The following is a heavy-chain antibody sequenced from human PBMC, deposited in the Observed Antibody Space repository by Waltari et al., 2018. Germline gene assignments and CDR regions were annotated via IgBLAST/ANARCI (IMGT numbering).Heavy chain of an antibody. J-gene: IGHJ4*02. Sequence: QVQLVQSGAEVKKPGASVQVSCKASGYTFTSSAMPWVRAAPGQRLEWMGWINAGNGNTKYSQKFQGRVTITRDTSASTAYMELSSLRSEDTAVYYCAREHYDFWSGYSFGYWGQGTLVTVSS. CDR3: AREHYDFWSGYSFGY. V-gene: IGHV1-3*01. CDR1: GYTFTSSA. D-gene: IGHD3-3*01. CDR2: INAGNGNT.